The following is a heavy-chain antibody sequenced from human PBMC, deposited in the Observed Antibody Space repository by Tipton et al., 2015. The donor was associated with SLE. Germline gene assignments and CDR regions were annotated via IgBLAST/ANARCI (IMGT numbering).Heavy chain of an antibody. J-gene: IGHJ4*02. CDR1: SYSIYNGFY. CDR2: IYDSGNT. Sequence: TLSLTCSVSSYSIYNGFYWGWIRQSPGKGLEWIGEIYDSGNTNYNPSLRGRVSISVDKSKNQFSLNLSSVTAADTAVYYCARDPNGGYGSFDYWGLGALVTVSS. D-gene: IGHD7-27*01. V-gene: IGHV4-38-2*02. CDR3: ARDPNGGYGSFDY.